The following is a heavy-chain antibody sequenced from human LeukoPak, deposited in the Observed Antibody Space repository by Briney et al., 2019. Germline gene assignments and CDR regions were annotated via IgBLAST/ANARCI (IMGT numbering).Heavy chain of an antibody. V-gene: IGHV3-7*01. J-gene: IGHJ4*02. CDR1: GFTFSSYW. CDR2: IKEDGSEI. CDR3: ARDGYIPY. D-gene: IGHD5-24*01. Sequence: GGSLRLSCAASGFTFSSYWMSWVRQAPGKWLEWVATIKEDGSEIYYVDSVKGRFTISRENAKSSLYLQMNSLRAEDTAVYYCARDGYIPYWGQGTLVTVSS.